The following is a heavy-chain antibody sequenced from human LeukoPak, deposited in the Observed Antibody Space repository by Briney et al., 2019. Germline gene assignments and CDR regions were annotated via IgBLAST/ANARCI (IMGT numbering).Heavy chain of an antibody. CDR2: ISWNSGSI. CDR3: AKGYGSGSYSYFDY. V-gene: IGHV3-9*01. D-gene: IGHD3-10*01. J-gene: IGHJ4*02. CDR1: GFTFDDYA. Sequence: GRSLRLPCAASGFTFDDYAMHWVRQAPGKGLEWVSGISWNSGSIGYADSVKGRFTISRDNAKNSLYLQMNSLRAEDTALYYCAKGYGSGSYSYFDYWGQGTLVTVSS.